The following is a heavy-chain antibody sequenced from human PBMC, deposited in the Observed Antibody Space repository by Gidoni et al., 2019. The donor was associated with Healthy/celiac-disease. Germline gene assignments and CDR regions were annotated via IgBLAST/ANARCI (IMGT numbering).Heavy chain of an antibody. CDR2: IYYSGST. Sequence: QLQLQESGPGLVKPSETLSLTCTVSGGSISSSSYYWGWIRQPPGKGLEWIGSIYYSGSTYYNPSLKSRVTISVDTSKNQFSLKLSSVTAADTAVYYCARSEGAYHFDYWGQGTLVTVSS. V-gene: IGHV4-39*01. CDR3: ARSEGAYHFDY. CDR1: GGSISSSSYY. J-gene: IGHJ4*02. D-gene: IGHD1-26*01.